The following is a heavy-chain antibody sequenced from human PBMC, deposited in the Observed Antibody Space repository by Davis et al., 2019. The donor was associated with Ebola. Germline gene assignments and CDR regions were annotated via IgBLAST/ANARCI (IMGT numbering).Heavy chain of an antibody. CDR2: ISSSGSTI. D-gene: IGHD5-12*01. J-gene: IGHJ4*02. CDR1: GFTFSDYY. V-gene: IGHV3-11*01. Sequence: GESLKISCAASGFTFSDYYMSWIRQAPGKGLEWVSYISSSGSTIYYADSVKGRFTISRDNAKNSLYLQMNSLRAEDTAVYYCARVSKLRWGFFDYWGQGTLVTVSS. CDR3: ARVSKLRWGFFDY.